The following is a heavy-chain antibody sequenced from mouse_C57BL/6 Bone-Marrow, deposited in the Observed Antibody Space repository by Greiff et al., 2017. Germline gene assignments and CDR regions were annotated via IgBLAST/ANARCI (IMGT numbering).Heavy chain of an antibody. CDR3: ARSAPSYGRPLWYFDV. V-gene: IGHV1-69*01. CDR1: GYTFTSYW. Sequence: QVQLQQPGAELVMPGASVKLSCKASGYTFTSYWMHWVKQRPGQGLEWIGEIDPSDSYTNYNQKFKGKSTLTVDKSSSTAYMQLSSLTSEDSAVYYCARSAPSYGRPLWYFDVWGTGTTVTVSS. J-gene: IGHJ1*03. CDR2: IDPSDSYT. D-gene: IGHD1-1*01.